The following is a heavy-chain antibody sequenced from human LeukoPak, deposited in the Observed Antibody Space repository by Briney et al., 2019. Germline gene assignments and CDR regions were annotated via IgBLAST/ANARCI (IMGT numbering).Heavy chain of an antibody. V-gene: IGHV3-30-3*01. CDR3: GRGGHIVVVTAIR. Sequence: PGGSLRLSCAASGFTFSSYAMHWVRQAPGKGLEWVAVISYDGSNKYYADSVKGRFTISRDNSKNTLYLQMNSLRAEDTAVYYCGRGGHIVVVTAIRWGQGTLVTVSS. D-gene: IGHD2-21*02. J-gene: IGHJ4*02. CDR2: ISYDGSNK. CDR1: GFTFSSYA.